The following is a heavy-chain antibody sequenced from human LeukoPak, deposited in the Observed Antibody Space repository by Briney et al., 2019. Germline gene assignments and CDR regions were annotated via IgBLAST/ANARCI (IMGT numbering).Heavy chain of an antibody. CDR1: GSTFGNYA. Sequence: GGSLRLSCAASGSTFGNYAMSWVRQAPGKGLEWVSAISGGGASTYYADSVKGRFIISRDNSKSTVYLQMNSLRVEDTALYYCAKDQMYYDILAGHTAEYWGQGTLVTVSA. CDR3: AKDQMYYDILAGHTAEY. V-gene: IGHV3-23*01. J-gene: IGHJ4*02. CDR2: ISGGGAST. D-gene: IGHD3-9*01.